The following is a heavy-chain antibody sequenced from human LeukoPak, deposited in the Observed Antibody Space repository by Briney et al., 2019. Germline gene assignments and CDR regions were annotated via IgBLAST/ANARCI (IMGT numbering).Heavy chain of an antibody. Sequence: ASVKVSCKASGYTFTSYGISWVRQAPRQGLEWMGWISVYNGNTNYAQKFQGRVTMTTDTSTSTAYMELRSLRSDDTAVYYCARRPDHYGGSDYWGQGTLVTVSS. CDR2: ISVYNGNT. CDR3: ARRPDHYGGSDY. D-gene: IGHD4-23*01. V-gene: IGHV1-18*01. J-gene: IGHJ4*02. CDR1: GYTFTSYG.